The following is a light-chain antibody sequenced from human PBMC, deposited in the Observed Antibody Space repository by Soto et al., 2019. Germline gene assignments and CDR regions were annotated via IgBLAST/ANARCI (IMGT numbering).Light chain of an antibody. Sequence: QSALTQPRSVSGSPGQSITISCSGTRNDVGSYNYVSWYQQHPGTAPKLKIYDVIKRPSGVPDRFSGSKSGNTASLTVSGLQAEDEADYYCCAYAGNYSWVFGGGTKLTVL. CDR2: DVI. CDR3: CAYAGNYSWV. V-gene: IGLV2-11*01. CDR1: RNDVGSYNY. J-gene: IGLJ2*01.